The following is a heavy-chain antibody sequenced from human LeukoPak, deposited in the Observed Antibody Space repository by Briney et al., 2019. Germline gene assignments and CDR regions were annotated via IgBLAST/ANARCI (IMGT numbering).Heavy chain of an antibody. D-gene: IGHD5-24*01. V-gene: IGHV4-39*07. CDR2: IYYSGST. Sequence: SETLSLTCTVSGGSISSSSYYWGWIRQPPGKGLEWIGSIYYSGSTYYNPSLKSRVTISVDTSKNQFSLKLSSVTAADTAVYYCARTTPRRWLQLLNWYFDLWGRGTLVTVSS. J-gene: IGHJ2*01. CDR3: ARTTPRRWLQLLNWYFDL. CDR1: GGSISSSSYY.